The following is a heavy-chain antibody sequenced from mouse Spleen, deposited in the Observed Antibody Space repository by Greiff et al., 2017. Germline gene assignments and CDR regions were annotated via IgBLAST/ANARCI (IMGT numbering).Heavy chain of an antibody. CDR1: GYSITSGYY. J-gene: IGHJ3*01. CDR3: AIWYPAWFAY. CDR2: ISYDGSN. Sequence: EVKLMESGPGLVKPSQSLSLTCSVTGYSITSGYYWNWIRQFPGNKLEWMGYISYDGSNNYNPSLKNRISITRDTSKNQFFLKLNSVTTEDTATYYCAIWYPAWFAYWGQGTLATVSA. D-gene: IGHD2-1*01. V-gene: IGHV3-6*01.